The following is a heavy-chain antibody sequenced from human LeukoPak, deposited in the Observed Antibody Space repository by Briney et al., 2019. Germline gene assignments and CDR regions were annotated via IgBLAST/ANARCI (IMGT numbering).Heavy chain of an antibody. CDR3: ARDVPYYYYMDV. CDR1: GYSISSGNY. V-gene: IGHV4-38-2*02. Sequence: SDTLSLTCTVSGYSISSGNYWGWIRPPPGKGLEWIGTIYHSGTTYYNASLKSRVTISVDTSKNQFSLKLSSVTAADTAVYYCARDVPYYYYMDVWGKGTTVTVSS. J-gene: IGHJ6*03. CDR2: IYHSGTT.